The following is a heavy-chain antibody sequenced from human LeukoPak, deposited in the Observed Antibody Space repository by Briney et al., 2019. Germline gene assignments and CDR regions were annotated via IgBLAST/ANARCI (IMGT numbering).Heavy chain of an antibody. J-gene: IGHJ4*02. Sequence: GASVKVSCKASGYTFNDYYLHWVRQAPGQGLEWMGWINPNSGDTNYAQKFQGRVTMTRDTSVSTAYMELTRLRSDDTAVYYCARRARYWGQGTLVTVSS. V-gene: IGHV1-2*02. CDR2: INPNSGDT. D-gene: IGHD3-16*02. CDR3: ARRARY. CDR1: GYTFNDYY.